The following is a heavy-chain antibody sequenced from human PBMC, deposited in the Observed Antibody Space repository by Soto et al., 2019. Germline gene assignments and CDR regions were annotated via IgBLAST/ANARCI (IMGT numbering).Heavy chain of an antibody. V-gene: IGHV4-59*08. Sequence: SETLSLTCTVSGGSISSYYWSWIRQPPGKGLEWIGYIYYSGSTNYTPSLKSRVTISVDTSKNQFSLKLSSVTAADTAVFYCARHLPSYVTPPYYFAYWGQGTLVTVSS. CDR2: IYYSGST. CDR3: ARHLPSYVTPPYYFAY. J-gene: IGHJ4*02. CDR1: GGSISSYY. D-gene: IGHD3-10*02.